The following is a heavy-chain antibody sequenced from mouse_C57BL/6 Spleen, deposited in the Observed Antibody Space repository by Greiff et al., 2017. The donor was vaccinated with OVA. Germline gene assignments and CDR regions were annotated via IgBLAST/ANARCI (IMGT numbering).Heavy chain of an antibody. D-gene: IGHD2-3*01. Sequence: VQLQQSGAELVRPGTSVKVSCKASGYAFTNYLIEWVKQRPGQGLEWIGVINPGSGGTNYNEKFKGKATLTADKSSSTAYMQLSSLTSEDSAVYFCARNGYSYFDYWGQGTTLTVSS. J-gene: IGHJ2*01. CDR1: GYAFTNYL. CDR2: INPGSGGT. V-gene: IGHV1-54*01. CDR3: ARNGYSYFDY.